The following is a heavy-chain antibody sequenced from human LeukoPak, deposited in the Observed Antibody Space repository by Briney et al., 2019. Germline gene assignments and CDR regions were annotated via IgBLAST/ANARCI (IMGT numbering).Heavy chain of an antibody. J-gene: IGHJ4*02. CDR2: ISSSSYI. Sequence: GGSLRLSCAASGFTFSSYSMNWVRQAPGKGLEWVSSISSSSYIYYADSVKGRFTISRDNAKNSLYLQMNSLRAEDTAVYYCARDESLADSSEGDFDYWGQGTLVTVSS. CDR3: ARDESLADSSEGDFDY. D-gene: IGHD3-22*01. CDR1: GFTFSSYS. V-gene: IGHV3-21*01.